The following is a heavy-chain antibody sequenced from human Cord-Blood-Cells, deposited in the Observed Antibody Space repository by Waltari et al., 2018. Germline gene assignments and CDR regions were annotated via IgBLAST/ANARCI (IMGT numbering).Heavy chain of an antibody. J-gene: IGHJ4*02. CDR1: GGSISSSSYY. D-gene: IGHD2-2*01. Sequence: QLQLQESGPGLVKPSETLSLTCTVSGGSISSSSYYWGWIRQPPGTGLEWIGSIYYSGSTCYNPSLKSRVTISVDTSKNQFSLKLSSVTAADTTVYYCASHPVVYCSSTSCLYYFDYWGQGTLVTVSS. CDR3: ASHPVVYCSSTSCLYYFDY. CDR2: IYYSGST. V-gene: IGHV4-39*01.